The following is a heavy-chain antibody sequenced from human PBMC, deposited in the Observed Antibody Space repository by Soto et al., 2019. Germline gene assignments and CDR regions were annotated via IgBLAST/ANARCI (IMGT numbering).Heavy chain of an antibody. Sequence: QITLKESGPTLVKPTQTLTLTCTFSGFSLSTSGVGVGWIRQPPGKALEWLALIYWNDDKRYSPSLKSRLTITTDTSKNQVVLTMTNMDPVDTATDFCAHSRSGWYEDYWGQGTLVTVSS. CDR3: AHSRSGWYEDY. CDR2: IYWNDDK. CDR1: GFSLSTSGVG. J-gene: IGHJ4*02. D-gene: IGHD6-19*01. V-gene: IGHV2-5*01.